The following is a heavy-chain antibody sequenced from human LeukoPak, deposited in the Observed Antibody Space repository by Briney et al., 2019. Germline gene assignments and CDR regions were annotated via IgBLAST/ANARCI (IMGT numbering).Heavy chain of an antibody. J-gene: IGHJ5*02. CDR1: GGSISSYY. V-gene: IGHV4-59*12. Sequence: SETLSLTCTVSGGSISSYYWSWIRQPPGKGLEWIGYIYYSGSTYYNPSLKSRVTISVDTSKNQFSLKLSSVTAADTAVYYCARDRSDYYDTNRFDPWGQGTLVTVSS. CDR3: ARDRSDYYDTNRFDP. CDR2: IYYSGST. D-gene: IGHD3-22*01.